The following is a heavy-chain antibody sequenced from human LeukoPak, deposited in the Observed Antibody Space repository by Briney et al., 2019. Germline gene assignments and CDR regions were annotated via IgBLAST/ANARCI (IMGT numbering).Heavy chain of an antibody. V-gene: IGHV1-46*01. D-gene: IGHD3-16*01. CDR2: INPSGDFT. Sequence: GAPVKVSCKASGYNFGTHWMHWVRQAPGQGLEWMAIINPSGDFTIYAQKFLGRITVTRDMSTRTLYMEMSDLRHDDTAVYYCARDYSGEWEQVTGWWLDPWGQGTLVIVSS. J-gene: IGHJ5*02. CDR1: GYNFGTHW. CDR3: ARDYSGEWEQVTGWWLDP.